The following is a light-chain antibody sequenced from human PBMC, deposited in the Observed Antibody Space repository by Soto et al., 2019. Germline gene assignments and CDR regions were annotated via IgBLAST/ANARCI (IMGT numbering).Light chain of an antibody. V-gene: IGKV1-12*01. J-gene: IGKJ4*01. CDR2: AAS. Sequence: MHLTQSPSSLSASVGDRVTITCRASQDLDRWLAWYQQKPGEAPKVLIYAASNLRSGVPSRFSGSGSGADFSLTISSLQPEDVAHSYCRPSRSFPLNFGGGTKVYIK. CDR3: RPSRSFPLN. CDR1: QDLDRW.